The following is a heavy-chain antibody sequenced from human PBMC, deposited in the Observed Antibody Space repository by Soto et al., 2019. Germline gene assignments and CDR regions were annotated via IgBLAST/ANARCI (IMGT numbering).Heavy chain of an antibody. Sequence: QVQVVQSGAEEKKPGASVKVSCKASGYTFTSYAIHWVRQAPGQRLEWMGWINAGNGNTKYSQKFQGRVTITRDTSASTAYMELSSLRSEDTAVYYCARGIPLPTPLDYWGQGTLVTVSS. CDR2: INAGNGNT. V-gene: IGHV1-3*05. CDR1: GYTFTSYA. CDR3: ARGIPLPTPLDY. D-gene: IGHD2-2*02. J-gene: IGHJ4*02.